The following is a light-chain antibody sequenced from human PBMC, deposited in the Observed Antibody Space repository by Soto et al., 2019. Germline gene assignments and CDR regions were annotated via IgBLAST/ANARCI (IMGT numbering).Light chain of an antibody. V-gene: IGKV1-39*01. CDR1: QSISNH. J-gene: IGKJ1*01. Sequence: DIQMTQSPSSLSASVEHRVIITCRASQSISNHLNWYQQKPGKAPKLLIFAASSLQSGVPSRFGGSRSGPDFTLTISSLQPEDFATYYCQQSYSSPPTFGQGTKVDIK. CDR2: AAS. CDR3: QQSYSSPPT.